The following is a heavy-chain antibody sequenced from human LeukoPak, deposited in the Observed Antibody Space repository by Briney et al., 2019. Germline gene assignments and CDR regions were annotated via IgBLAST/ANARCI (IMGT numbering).Heavy chain of an antibody. CDR2: INSDGSST. CDR3: ARSSSELWFDP. V-gene: IGHV3-74*01. CDR1: GFAFSSYW. D-gene: IGHD6-6*01. J-gene: IGHJ5*02. Sequence: GGSLRLSCAASGFAFSSYWMHWVRQAPGKGLVWVSRINSDGSSTSYADSVKGRFTISRHDSRDTLYLQMNSLRAEDTAVYYCARSSSELWFDPWGQGTLVTVSS.